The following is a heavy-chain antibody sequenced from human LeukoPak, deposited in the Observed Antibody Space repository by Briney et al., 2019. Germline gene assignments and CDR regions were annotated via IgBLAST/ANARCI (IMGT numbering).Heavy chain of an antibody. CDR3: ARIPPPSSGIMLGYGMDV. V-gene: IGHV1-8*01. J-gene: IGHJ6*02. Sequence: ASVKVSCKASGYTFTSYDINWVRQATGQGLEWMGWMNPNSGNTGYAQKFQGRVTMTRNTSISTAYMELSRLRSEDTAVYYCARIPPPSSGIMLGYGMDVWGQGTTVTVSS. D-gene: IGHD6-19*01. CDR1: GYTFTSYD. CDR2: MNPNSGNT.